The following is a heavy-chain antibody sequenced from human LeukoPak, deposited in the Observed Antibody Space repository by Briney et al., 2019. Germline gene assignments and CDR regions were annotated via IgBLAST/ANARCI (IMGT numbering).Heavy chain of an antibody. CDR1: GYSFTKYW. CDR2: IYPGDSDT. V-gene: IGHV5-51*01. J-gene: IGHJ4*02. Sequence: GESLKISCKGSGYSFTKYWIGWVRQMPGKGLEWMGIIYPGDSDTRYSPSFQGQVTISADKSISTAYLQWSSLKASDTAMYYCAIPGSYGSGRESYFDYWGQGTLVTVSS. D-gene: IGHD3-10*01. CDR3: AIPGSYGSGRESYFDY.